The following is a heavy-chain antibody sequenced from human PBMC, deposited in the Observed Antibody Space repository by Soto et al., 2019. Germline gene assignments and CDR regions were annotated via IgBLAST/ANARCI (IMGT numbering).Heavy chain of an antibody. J-gene: IGHJ5*02. D-gene: IGHD2-2*02. CDR1: GYTFTSYG. V-gene: IGHV1-18*01. CDR2: ISAYNGNT. Sequence: GASVKVSCKASGYTFTSYGISWVRQAPGQGLEWMGWISAYNGNTNYAQKLQGRVTMTTDTSTSTAYMELRSLRSDDTAVYYCARDWNKRSSTSCYSGWFDPWGQGTLVTFSS. CDR3: ARDWNKRSSTSCYSGWFDP.